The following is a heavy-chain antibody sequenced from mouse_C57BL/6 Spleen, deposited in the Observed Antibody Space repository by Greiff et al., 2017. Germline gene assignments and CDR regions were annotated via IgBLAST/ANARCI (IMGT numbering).Heavy chain of an antibody. J-gene: IGHJ1*03. V-gene: IGHV1-72*01. D-gene: IGHD1-1*01. CDR3: ARMTTVVRPPWYYGG. CDR2: IDPTSGGT. Sequence: QVQLQQPGAELVKPGASVKLSCKASGYTFTSYWMHWVKQRPGRGLEWIGRIDPTSGGTKYNEKFKSKATLTVDKPSSTAYMQLSSLTSEDSAVYYCARMTTVVRPPWYYGGWGTGTTVTVAS. CDR1: GYTFTSYW.